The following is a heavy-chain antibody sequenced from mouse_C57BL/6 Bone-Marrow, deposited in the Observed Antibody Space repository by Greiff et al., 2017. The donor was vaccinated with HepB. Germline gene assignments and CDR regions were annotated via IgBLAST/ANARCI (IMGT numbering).Heavy chain of an antibody. CDR3: ARHEKRGDWFAY. CDR2: IYPGSGSI. CDR1: GYNFTEYT. Sequence: VQLQQSGAELVKPGASVKLSCKASGYNFTEYTIHWVKQRSGQGLEWIGWIYPGSGSIKYNEKFKDKATLTEDKSSSTVYMELSRLTSEDSAVYFCARHEKRGDWFAYWGQGTLVTVSA. J-gene: IGHJ3*01. V-gene: IGHV1-62-2*01.